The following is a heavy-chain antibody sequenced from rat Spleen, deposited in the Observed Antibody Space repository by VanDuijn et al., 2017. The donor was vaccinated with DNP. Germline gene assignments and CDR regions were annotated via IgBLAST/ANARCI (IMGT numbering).Heavy chain of an antibody. CDR1: GFSLTSYG. CDR3: TRDDTIAALWY. D-gene: IGHD1-2*01. CDR2: ISSGGST. J-gene: IGHJ2*01. Sequence: QVQLKESGPGLVQPSQTLSLTCTVSGFSLTSYGVSWVRQPPGKGLEWIAAISSGGSTYYNSPLKSRLTISRDTSKSQVFLRMNSLQTEDTAIYFCTRDDTIAALWYWGQGVMVTVSS. V-gene: IGHV2S12*01.